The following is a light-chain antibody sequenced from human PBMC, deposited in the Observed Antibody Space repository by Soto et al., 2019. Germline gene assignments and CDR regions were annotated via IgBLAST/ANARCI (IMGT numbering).Light chain of an antibody. CDR1: QSVSSSS. CDR3: QQYCSSLLP. J-gene: IGKJ3*01. V-gene: IGKV3-20*01. Sequence: EIVLTQSPGTLSLSPGERATLSCRASQSVSSSSLAWYQHKPGQAPRLLIYGASSRATGITDRFSGSGSGTDVSLTISSLEPEDFAVYYCQQYCSSLLPFGPGTKVDIK. CDR2: GAS.